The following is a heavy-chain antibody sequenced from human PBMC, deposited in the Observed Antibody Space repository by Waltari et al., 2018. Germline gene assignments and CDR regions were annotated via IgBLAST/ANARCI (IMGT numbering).Heavy chain of an antibody. CDR3: ARGLWSGSSRPLDY. CDR1: GFTFDDHA. J-gene: IGHJ4*02. CDR2: SNGKSGSI. Sequence: EVQLVESGGGLVQPGKSLRLSCVASGFTFDDHAMHWVRKAPGKGLGWVSTSNGKSGSINYVEAVKGRFTISRDNGKSSLFLQMNSLRTEDTALYYCARGLWSGSSRPLDYWGQGTLVTVSS. V-gene: IGHV3-9*01. D-gene: IGHD3-3*01.